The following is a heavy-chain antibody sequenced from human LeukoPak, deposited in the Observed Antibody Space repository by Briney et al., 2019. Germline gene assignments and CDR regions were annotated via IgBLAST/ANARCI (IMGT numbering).Heavy chain of an antibody. J-gene: IGHJ3*02. CDR1: GGSISSYY. CDR2: IYYSGST. D-gene: IGHD5-18*01. V-gene: IGHV4-59*01. Sequence: SETLSLTCTVSGGSISSYYWSWIRQPPGKGLEWIGYIYYSGSTNYNPSLKSRVTISVDTSKNQFSLKLSSVTAADTAVYYCARDTPMWVAFDIWGQGTMVTVSS. CDR3: ARDTPMWVAFDI.